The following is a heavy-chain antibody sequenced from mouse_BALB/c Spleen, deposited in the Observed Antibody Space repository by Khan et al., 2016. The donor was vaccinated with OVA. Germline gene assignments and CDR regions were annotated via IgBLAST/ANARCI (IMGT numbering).Heavy chain of an antibody. V-gene: IGHV1S56*01. J-gene: IGHJ4*01. CDR1: DYTFTSYD. CDR2: IFPGNGNI. CDR3: ARGRYYGSNPLMDY. D-gene: IGHD1-1*01. Sequence: QLQQSGAELVKPGASVNLSCKASDYTFTSYDINWVRQGPEQGLEWIGWIFPGNGNIKYNEKFKGKATLTTDKSSTTAYMQLSRLTSEDSAVYFCARGRYYGSNPLMDYWGQGTSVTVSS.